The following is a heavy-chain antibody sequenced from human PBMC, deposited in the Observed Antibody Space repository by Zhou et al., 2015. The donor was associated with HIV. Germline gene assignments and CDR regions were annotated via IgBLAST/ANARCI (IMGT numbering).Heavy chain of an antibody. Sequence: QVQLVQSGAEVKKPGSSVKVSCKASGGTFSSYTISWVRQAPGQGLEWMGRIIPILGIANYAQKFQGRVTITADKSTSTAYMELSSLRSEDTAVYYCATVLSLAVAGTLGIDYWGQGTLVTVSS. V-gene: IGHV1-69*02. CDR1: GGTFSSYT. J-gene: IGHJ4*02. D-gene: IGHD6-19*01. CDR3: ATVLSLAVAGTLGIDY. CDR2: IIPILGIA.